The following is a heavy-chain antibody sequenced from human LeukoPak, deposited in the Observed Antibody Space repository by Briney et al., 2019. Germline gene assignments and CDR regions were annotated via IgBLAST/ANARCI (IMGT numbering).Heavy chain of an antibody. Sequence: GGSLRLSCAASGFTFSSYWMSWVRQAPGKGLEWVANMNQDGSAKYYVDSVKGRFTISRDNAKSSLYLQMNSLRAEDTAFYYCARSRGDYERGYFDYWGQGTLVTVSS. D-gene: IGHD4-17*01. CDR2: MNQDGSAK. CDR1: GFTFSSYW. J-gene: IGHJ4*02. CDR3: ARSRGDYERGYFDY. V-gene: IGHV3-7*01.